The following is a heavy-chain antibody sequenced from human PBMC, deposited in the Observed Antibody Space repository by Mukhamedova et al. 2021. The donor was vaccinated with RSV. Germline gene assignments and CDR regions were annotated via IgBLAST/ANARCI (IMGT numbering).Heavy chain of an antibody. D-gene: IGHD3-9*01. V-gene: IGHV3-73*01. CDR3: RAYYDILTGYYNVDY. CDR2: RSKANGYAT. J-gene: IGHJ4*02. Sequence: RSKANGYATAYAASVKGRFTISRDDSKNTAYLQMNSLKTEDTAVYYCRAYYDILTGYYNVDYWGQGTLVTVSS.